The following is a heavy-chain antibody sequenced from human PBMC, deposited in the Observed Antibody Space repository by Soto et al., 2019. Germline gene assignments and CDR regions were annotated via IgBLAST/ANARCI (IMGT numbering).Heavy chain of an antibody. CDR3: ARDGGSGWPYYYYGMDV. V-gene: IGHV3-7*03. Sequence: GRSLRLSCAASGFTFSRYWMSWVRHAPGKGLEWVAKIKQDGSEKYYVDSVEGRFTISRDNAKNSLYRQMNSLRAEDTAVYYCARDGGSGWPYYYYGMDVWGQGTTVTVSS. CDR1: GFTFSRYW. D-gene: IGHD6-19*01. CDR2: IKQDGSEK. J-gene: IGHJ6*02.